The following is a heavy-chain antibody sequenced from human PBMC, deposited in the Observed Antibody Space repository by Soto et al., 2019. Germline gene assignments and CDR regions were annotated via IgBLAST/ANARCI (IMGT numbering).Heavy chain of an antibody. CDR1: GGTIISSSYY. CDR3: ARRYAVPNANFDI. V-gene: IGHV4-39*01. Sequence: QLQVQESGPGLVKPSETLSLTCTVSGGTIISSSYYWGWIRQPPGKGLEWIATIHYTGSNYYNPSLGSRVSISVDASMTQVSLKVTSVTAADTAVYYCARRYAVPNANFDIWGQGTLVTVSA. D-gene: IGHD2-8*01. J-gene: IGHJ3*02. CDR2: IHYTGSN.